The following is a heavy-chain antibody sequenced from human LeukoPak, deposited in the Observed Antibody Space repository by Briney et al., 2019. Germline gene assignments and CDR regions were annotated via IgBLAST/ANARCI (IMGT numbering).Heavy chain of an antibody. V-gene: IGHV1-69*13. D-gene: IGHD3-22*01. CDR3: ARVGPPRRDHYYPSSGDYLPVFEI. Sequence: GASVKVSCKVSGTTFGFSAISWVRQAPGQGLEWMGGSIPIFSRADYAQRFQDRITITWDESRGTDYMELRSRTFDDTAVYYCARVGPPRRDHYYPSSGDYLPVFEIWGHGTMVTVSS. CDR2: SIPIFSRA. J-gene: IGHJ3*02. CDR1: GTTFGFSA.